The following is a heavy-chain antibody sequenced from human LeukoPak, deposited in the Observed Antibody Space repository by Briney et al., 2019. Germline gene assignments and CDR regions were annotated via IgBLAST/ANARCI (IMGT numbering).Heavy chain of an antibody. CDR3: ARCRHGNCDYFDY. Sequence: ASVKVSCKASGGTFSSYAISWVRQAPGQGLEWMGGIIPIFGTANYAQKFQGRVTITTDESTSTAYMELSSLRSEDTAVYYCARCRHGNCDYFDYWGQGTLVTVSS. D-gene: IGHD1-7*01. V-gene: IGHV1-69*05. CDR1: GGTFSSYA. CDR2: IIPIFGTA. J-gene: IGHJ4*02.